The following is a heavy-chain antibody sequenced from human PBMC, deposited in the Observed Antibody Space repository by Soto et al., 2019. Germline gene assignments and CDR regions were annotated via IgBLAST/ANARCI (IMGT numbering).Heavy chain of an antibody. Sequence: QVQVVESGGGVGQPGRSLRLSCAASGFTFSSYAMHWVRQAPGKGLEWVAFISYDGSNKYYADSVKGRFTNSRDKSKNTLYLQMNSLRPEDTAVYYRAREGGIHYGMDVWGQGTTVTVSS. D-gene: IGHD3-10*01. CDR2: ISYDGSNK. V-gene: IGHV3-30-3*01. CDR1: GFTFSSYA. J-gene: IGHJ6*02. CDR3: AREGGIHYGMDV.